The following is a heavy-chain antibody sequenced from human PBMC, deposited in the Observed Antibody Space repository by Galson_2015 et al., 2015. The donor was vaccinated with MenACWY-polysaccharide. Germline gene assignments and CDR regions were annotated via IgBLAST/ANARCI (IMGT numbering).Heavy chain of an antibody. CDR1: GFDFTRYS. CDR2: ITGSSETI. J-gene: IGHJ6*02. D-gene: IGHD2-21*01. CDR3: ARERATVIADSNGMDV. V-gene: IGHV3-48*01. Sequence: SLRLSCAASGFDFTRYSMNWVRQAPGKGLEWLSYITGSSETIYYADSVKGRFTISRDNAQMSLVLQLRSLTVEDTAVYYCARERATVIADSNGMDVWGQGTLVTVSS.